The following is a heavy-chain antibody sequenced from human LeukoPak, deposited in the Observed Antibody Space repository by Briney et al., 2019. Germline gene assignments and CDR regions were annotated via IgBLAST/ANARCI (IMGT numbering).Heavy chain of an antibody. J-gene: IGHJ4*02. Sequence: PGGSLRLSCAASGFTFQTYTMHCVRQAPGKGQEWVSSISSSGSYIYYTESVKGRFTISRDNAKNSLYLQMNSLTAEDTALYYCARGASHYYDSTSYQDYWGQGTLVTVSS. D-gene: IGHD3-22*01. CDR3: ARGASHYYDSTSYQDY. CDR2: ISSSGSYI. CDR1: GFTFQTYT. V-gene: IGHV3-21*01.